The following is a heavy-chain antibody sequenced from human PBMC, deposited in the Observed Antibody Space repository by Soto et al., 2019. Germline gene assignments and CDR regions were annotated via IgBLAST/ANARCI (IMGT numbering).Heavy chain of an antibody. CDR1: GFTFSSCS. Sequence: PGGSLRLSCAASGFTFSSCSMNWVRQAPGKGLEWVSHISISGTSIYYADSLKGRFTISRDNAKNSLYLQMNSLRDEDTAVYYCARDHCSDPVTSLDDRGQGSPVTVSS. D-gene: IGHD5-18*01. V-gene: IGHV3-48*02. CDR2: ISISGTSI. J-gene: IGHJ4*02. CDR3: ARDHCSDPVTSLDD.